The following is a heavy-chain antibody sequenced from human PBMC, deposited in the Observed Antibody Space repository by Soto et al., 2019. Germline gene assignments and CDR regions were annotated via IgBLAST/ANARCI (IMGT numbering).Heavy chain of an antibody. Sequence: SETLSLTCAVYGGSFSGYYWSWIRQPPVKGLEWIGEINHSGSTNYNPSLKSRVTISVDTSKNQFSLKLSSVTAADTAVYYCARGYHSSGNYYYYYMDVWGKGTTVTVSS. D-gene: IGHD6-19*01. J-gene: IGHJ6*03. V-gene: IGHV4-34*01. CDR3: ARGYHSSGNYYYYYMDV. CDR2: INHSGST. CDR1: GGSFSGYY.